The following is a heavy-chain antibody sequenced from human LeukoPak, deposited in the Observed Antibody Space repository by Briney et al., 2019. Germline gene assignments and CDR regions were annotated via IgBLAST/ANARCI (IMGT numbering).Heavy chain of an antibody. CDR3: ATVRGSDWYMDY. V-gene: IGHV3-33*01. CDR1: GFTFRNYG. D-gene: IGHD6-19*01. CDR2: IWYDGSRD. Sequence: GTSLRLSCAASGFTFRNYGMNWVRQAPGKGLEWVALIWYDGSRDYYVDFVEGRFTVSRDNSKNTLYSQMKNLRAEDTAVYYCATVRGSDWYMDYWGQGTLVTVSS. J-gene: IGHJ4*02.